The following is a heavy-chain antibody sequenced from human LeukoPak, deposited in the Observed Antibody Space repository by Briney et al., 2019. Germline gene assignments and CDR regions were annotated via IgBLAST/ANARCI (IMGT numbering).Heavy chain of an antibody. J-gene: IGHJ4*02. CDR3: ARDWARFWDL. CDR1: GYTFTGYY. D-gene: IGHD3-16*01. Sequence: VASVKVSSKASGYTFTGYYMHWVRQAPGQGLEWMGWISAYNGNTNYAQKLQGRVTMTTDTSTSTAYMELRSLRSDDTAVYYCARDWARFWDLWGQGTLVTVSS. V-gene: IGHV1-18*01. CDR2: ISAYNGNT.